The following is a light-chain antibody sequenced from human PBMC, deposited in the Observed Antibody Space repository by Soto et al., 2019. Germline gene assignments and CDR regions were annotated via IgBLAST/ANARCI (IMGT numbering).Light chain of an antibody. Sequence: QSALTQPASVSGSPGQSITISCTGTSSDIGRYNYVSWYQQHPGKAPILLISEVSNRPSGVSYRFSGSKSGNTASLTISGLQAEDEADYFCSSYAGTTAWVFGGGTKVTVL. V-gene: IGLV2-14*01. J-gene: IGLJ3*02. CDR1: SSDIGRYNY. CDR3: SSYAGTTAWV. CDR2: EVS.